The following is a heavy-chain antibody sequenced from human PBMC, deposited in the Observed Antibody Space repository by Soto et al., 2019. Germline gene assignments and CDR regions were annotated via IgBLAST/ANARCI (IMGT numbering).Heavy chain of an antibody. Sequence: GGSLRLSCAASGFTFDDYAMHWVRQAPGKGLEWVSGISWNSGSIGYADSVKGRFTISRDNAKNSLYLQMNSLRAEDTALYYCAKDKGLVVVAAHSWGQGTLVTVSS. V-gene: IGHV3-9*01. CDR3: AKDKGLVVVAAHS. CDR2: ISWNSGSI. CDR1: GFTFDDYA. J-gene: IGHJ4*02. D-gene: IGHD2-15*01.